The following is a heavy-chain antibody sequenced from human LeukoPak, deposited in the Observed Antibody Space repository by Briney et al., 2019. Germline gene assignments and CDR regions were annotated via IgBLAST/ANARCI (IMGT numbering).Heavy chain of an antibody. D-gene: IGHD6-19*01. CDR1: GGSIKSFDYY. CDR2: IYTSGST. Sequence: PSETLSLTCTVSGGSIKSFDYYWSWIRQPAGKGLEWIGRIYTSGSTNYNPSLKSRVTVSVDTSKNQFSLKLSSVTAADTAVYYCAREKKQWLGYYFDYWGQGTLVTVSS. J-gene: IGHJ4*02. CDR3: AREKKQWLGYYFDY. V-gene: IGHV4-4*07.